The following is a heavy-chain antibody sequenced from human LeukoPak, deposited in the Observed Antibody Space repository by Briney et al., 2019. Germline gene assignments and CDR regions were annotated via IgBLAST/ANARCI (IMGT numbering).Heavy chain of an antibody. CDR1: GFTFSSYA. D-gene: IGHD5-18*01. V-gene: IGHV3-30-3*01. CDR2: ISYDGSNK. Sequence: GGSLRLSCAASGFTFSSYAMHWVRQAQGKGLEWVAVISYDGSNKYYADSVKGRFTISRDNSKNTLYLQMNSLRAEDTAVYYCARGPDTAIVYFDYWGQGTLVTVSS. CDR3: ARGPDTAIVYFDY. J-gene: IGHJ4*02.